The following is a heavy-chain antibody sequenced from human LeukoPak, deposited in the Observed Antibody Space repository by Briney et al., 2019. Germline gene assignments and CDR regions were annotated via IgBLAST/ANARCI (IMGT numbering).Heavy chain of an antibody. D-gene: IGHD2-15*01. CDR2: ISASGGST. CDR1: GFTFSTSA. V-gene: IGHV3-23*01. Sequence: GGSLRLSCAASGFTFSTSAMTWVRQAPGKGLEWVSAISASGGSTYYADSVKGRFTISRDNSKNTLYLQMNSLRAEDTAIYYCSKDPCNGGSCYGYASDPWGQGNLVTVSS. J-gene: IGHJ5*02. CDR3: SKDPCNGGSCYGYASDP.